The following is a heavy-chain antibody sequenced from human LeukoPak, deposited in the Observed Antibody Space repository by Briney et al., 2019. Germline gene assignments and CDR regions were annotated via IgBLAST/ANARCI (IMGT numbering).Heavy chain of an antibody. CDR1: GGSFSGYY. J-gene: IGHJ3*02. Sequence: AETLSLTCAVYGGSFSGYYWSWIRQPPGKGLEWIGYIYYSGSTNYNPSLKSRVTISVDTSKNQFSLKLSSVTAADTAVYYCARDRKQQLVSGAFDIWGQGTMVTVSS. D-gene: IGHD6-13*01. CDR2: IYYSGST. V-gene: IGHV4-59*01. CDR3: ARDRKQQLVSGAFDI.